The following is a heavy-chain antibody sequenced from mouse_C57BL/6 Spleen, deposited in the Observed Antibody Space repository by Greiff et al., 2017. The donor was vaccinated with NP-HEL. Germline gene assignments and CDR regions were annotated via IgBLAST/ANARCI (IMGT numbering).Heavy chain of an antibody. Sequence: QVQLQQPGAELVKPGASVKLSCKASGYTFTSYWMHWVKQRPGQGLEWIGMIHPNSGSTNYNEKFKSKATLTVDKSSSTAYMQLSSLTSEDSAVYYCAREDITTVVAYYYAMDYWGQGTSVTVSS. V-gene: IGHV1-64*01. CDR1: GYTFTSYW. D-gene: IGHD1-1*01. CDR2: IHPNSGST. CDR3: AREDITTVVAYYYAMDY. J-gene: IGHJ4*01.